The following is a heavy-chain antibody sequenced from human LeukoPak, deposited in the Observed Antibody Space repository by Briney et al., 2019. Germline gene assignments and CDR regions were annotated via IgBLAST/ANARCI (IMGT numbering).Heavy chain of an antibody. D-gene: IGHD6-13*01. CDR3: AREVSSSWYYVDY. Sequence: GGSLRLSCAASGFPFSNYGMHWVRQAPGKGLEWVAVISADGLDKYYADSVKGRFTISRDNAKNSLYLQMNSLRAEDTAVYYCAREVSSSWYYVDYWGQGALVTVSS. CDR1: GFPFSNYG. J-gene: IGHJ4*02. CDR2: ISADGLDK. V-gene: IGHV3-30*03.